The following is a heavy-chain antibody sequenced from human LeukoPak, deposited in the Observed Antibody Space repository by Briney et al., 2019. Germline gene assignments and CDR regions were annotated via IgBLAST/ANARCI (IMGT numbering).Heavy chain of an antibody. CDR1: GYTFTDYY. D-gene: IGHD2-15*01. Sequence: ASVKVSCKASGYTFTDYYMHWVRQAPGQGLEWMGWLNPNTLVTNYAQHFQGRVSMTWDASISTGYMDLHSLTSDDTAVYYCARKDGGRDGMDVWGQGTTVTVSS. J-gene: IGHJ6*02. CDR2: LNPNTLVT. CDR3: ARKDGGRDGMDV. V-gene: IGHV1-2*02.